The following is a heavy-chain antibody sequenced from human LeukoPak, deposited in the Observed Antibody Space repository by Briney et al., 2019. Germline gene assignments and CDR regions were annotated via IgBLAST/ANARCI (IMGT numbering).Heavy chain of an antibody. J-gene: IGHJ5*02. Sequence: SETLSLTCAVSGGSISSSNWWSWVRQPPGKGLEWIGEIYHSGSTNYNPSLKSRVTISVDTSKNQFSLKLSSVTAADTAVYYCARDVAAAGRTFDPWGQGTLVTVSS. D-gene: IGHD6-13*01. CDR2: IYHSGST. V-gene: IGHV4-4*02. CDR3: ARDVAAAGRTFDP. CDR1: GGSISSSNW.